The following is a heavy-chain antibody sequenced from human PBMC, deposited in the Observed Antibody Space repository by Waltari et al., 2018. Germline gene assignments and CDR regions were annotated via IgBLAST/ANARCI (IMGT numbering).Heavy chain of an antibody. CDR1: GGTFSSYA. Sequence: QVQLVQSGAEVKKPGSSVKVSCKASGGTFSSYAISWVRQAPGQGLEWMGRSIPIFGTANYAQKFKGRVTITADKSTSTAYMELSSLRSEDTAVYYCASWVVPASWGYYYYYYMDVWGKGTTVTISS. CDR3: ASWVVPASWGYYYYYYMDV. CDR2: SIPIFGTA. V-gene: IGHV1-69*13. D-gene: IGHD2-2*01. J-gene: IGHJ6*03.